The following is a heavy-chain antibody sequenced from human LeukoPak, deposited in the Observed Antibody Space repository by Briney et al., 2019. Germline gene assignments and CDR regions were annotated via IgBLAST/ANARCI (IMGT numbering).Heavy chain of an antibody. V-gene: IGHV3-9*03. CDR3: AKDSTAMVTGYFDL. CDR1: GFTFDDYA. Sequence: PGGSLRLSCAASGFTFDDYAMHWVRQAPGKGLEWVSGISWNSGSIGYADSVKGRFTISRDNAKNSLYLQMNSLRAEDMALYYCAKDSTAMVTGYFDLWGRGTLVTVSS. D-gene: IGHD5-18*01. CDR2: ISWNSGSI. J-gene: IGHJ2*01.